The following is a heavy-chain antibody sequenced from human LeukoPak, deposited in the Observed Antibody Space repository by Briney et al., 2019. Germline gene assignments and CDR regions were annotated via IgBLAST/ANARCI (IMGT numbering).Heavy chain of an antibody. V-gene: IGHV4-61*02. CDR2: IYTSGST. Sequence: SETLSLTCTVSGGSISSGSYYWSWIRQPAGKGLEWIGRIYTSGSTNYNPSLKSRVTISVDTSKNQFSLKLSSVTAADTAVYYCARDRGGSGSYYFDYWGQGTLVTVSS. CDR3: ARDRGGSGSYYFDY. D-gene: IGHD3-10*01. CDR1: GGSISSGSYY. J-gene: IGHJ4*02.